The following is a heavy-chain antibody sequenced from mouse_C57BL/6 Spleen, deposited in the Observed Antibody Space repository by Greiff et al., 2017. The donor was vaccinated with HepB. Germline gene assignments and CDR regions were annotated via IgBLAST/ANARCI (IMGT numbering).Heavy chain of an antibody. CDR3: ARGGSNYGYFDV. CDR1: GYAFSSYW. Sequence: VQLKESGAELVKPGASVKISCKASGYAFSSYWMNWVKQRPGKGLEWIGQIYPGDGDTNYNGKFKGKATLTADKSSSTAYMQLSSLTSEDSAVYVCARGGSNYGYFDVWGTGTTVTVSS. CDR2: IYPGDGDT. J-gene: IGHJ1*03. V-gene: IGHV1-80*01. D-gene: IGHD2-5*01.